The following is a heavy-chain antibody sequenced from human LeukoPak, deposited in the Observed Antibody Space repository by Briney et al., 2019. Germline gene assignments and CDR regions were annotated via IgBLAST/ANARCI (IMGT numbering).Heavy chain of an antibody. CDR1: GFTFTNYW. CDR3: ATSSYSCSSS. J-gene: IGHJ5*02. CDR2: INEDGSEK. Sequence: GGSLRLSCAASGFTFTNYWMIWVRQAPGKGLEWVANINEDGSEKYYVGSVEGRFTISRDNAKNSVFLQMNSLRADDTAMYYCATSSYSCSSSWGQGTQVTVSS. V-gene: IGHV3-7*01. D-gene: IGHD3-10*01.